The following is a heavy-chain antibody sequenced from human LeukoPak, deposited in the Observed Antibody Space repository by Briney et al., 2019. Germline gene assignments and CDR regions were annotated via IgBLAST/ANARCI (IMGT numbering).Heavy chain of an antibody. CDR2: LVPIFTTP. J-gene: IGHJ5*02. CDR3: ARGDSWSDP. V-gene: IGHV1-69*05. CDR1: GGSFSSYA. Sequence: EASVKVSCKASGGSFSSYAISWVRLAPGHGLEWMGGLVPIFTTPNYAQKFQGRVTMTRNTSISTAYMELSSLRSEDTAVYYCARGDSWSDPWGQGTLVTFSS.